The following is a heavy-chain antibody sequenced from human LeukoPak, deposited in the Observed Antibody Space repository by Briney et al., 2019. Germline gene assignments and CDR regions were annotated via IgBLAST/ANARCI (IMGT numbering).Heavy chain of an antibody. J-gene: IGHJ4*02. CDR1: GYTFTNYG. D-gene: IGHD4-17*01. CDR2: ISTYKGNT. V-gene: IGHV1-18*01. CDR3: ATEERWGPTDYGDYVY. Sequence: GASVKVSCKASGYTFTNYGITWVRQAPGQGLEWMGWISTYKGNTKYAEKFQGRVTLTTDTSTSTAYMELRSLRSDDTAVYYCATEERWGPTDYGDYVYWGQGTLVTVSS.